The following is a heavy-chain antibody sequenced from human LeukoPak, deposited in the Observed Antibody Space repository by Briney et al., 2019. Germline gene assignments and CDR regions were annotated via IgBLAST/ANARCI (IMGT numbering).Heavy chain of an antibody. J-gene: IGHJ4*02. CDR3: AMNDYGSGSYRDY. V-gene: IGHV4-34*01. CDR2: INHSGTT. Sequence: IGEINHSGTTNYNPSLKRRVTISVDTSKKQFSLKLSSVTAADTAVYYCAMNDYGSGSYRDYWGQGTLVTVSS. D-gene: IGHD3-10*01.